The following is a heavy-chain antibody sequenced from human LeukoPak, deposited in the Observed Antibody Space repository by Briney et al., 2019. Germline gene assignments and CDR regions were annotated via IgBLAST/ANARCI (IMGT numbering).Heavy chain of an antibody. J-gene: IGHJ3*02. Sequence: GGSLRLSCAASGFTFSSFWMHWVRQVPGRGLEWVSQVHKDGISSSYADSVKGRFTISRDNAENTVHLHMNSLRAEDTAVYFCARGGSGCFDIWGQGTMVTVSS. CDR3: ARGGSGCFDI. CDR2: VHKDGISS. CDR1: GFTFSSFW. V-gene: IGHV3-74*01. D-gene: IGHD1-26*01.